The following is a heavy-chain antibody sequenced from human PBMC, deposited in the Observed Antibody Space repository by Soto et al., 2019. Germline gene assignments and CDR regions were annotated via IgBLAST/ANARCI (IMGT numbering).Heavy chain of an antibody. Sequence: EVQLLESGGGLVQPGRSLRLSCAASGFTFDDYAMHWVRRVPGKGLEWVSSITWNSNVIGYADSVKGRFTISRDNAKNSLYLQMNSLRPEDTALYYCAKGGPDAFCSGGRCYFDYWGQGALVTVSS. V-gene: IGHV3-9*01. J-gene: IGHJ4*02. CDR3: AKGGPDAFCSGGRCYFDY. D-gene: IGHD2-15*01. CDR1: GFTFDDYA. CDR2: ITWNSNVI.